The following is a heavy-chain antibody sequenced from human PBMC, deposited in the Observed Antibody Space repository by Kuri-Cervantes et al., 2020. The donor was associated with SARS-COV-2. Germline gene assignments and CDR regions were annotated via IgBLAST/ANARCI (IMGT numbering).Heavy chain of an antibody. V-gene: IGHV1-46*01. CDR1: GYTFTSYY. Sequence: ASVKVSCKASGYTFTSYYMHWVRQASGQGLEWMGIINPSGGSTSYAQKFQGRVTMTRDTSTSTVYMELSSLRSEDTAVYYCARVMYGDYPGHHDTFDVWGQGTMVTVSS. CDR2: INPSGGST. J-gene: IGHJ3*01. CDR3: ARVMYGDYPGHHDTFDV. D-gene: IGHD4-17*01.